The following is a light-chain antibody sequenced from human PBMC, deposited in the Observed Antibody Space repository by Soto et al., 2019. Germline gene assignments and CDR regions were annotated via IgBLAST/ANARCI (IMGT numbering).Light chain of an antibody. CDR3: QQYNGYGSWT. Sequence: DIQMTQSPSTLSASVGDRVTITCRASQSISSWLAWYQQKPGKATKLLIYKPSTLESGVPSSFSGSTSGSDFTLSISSLQPDDFPNYYCQQYNGYGSWTFGQGTKVEIQ. J-gene: IGKJ1*01. CDR2: KPS. CDR1: QSISSW. V-gene: IGKV1-5*03.